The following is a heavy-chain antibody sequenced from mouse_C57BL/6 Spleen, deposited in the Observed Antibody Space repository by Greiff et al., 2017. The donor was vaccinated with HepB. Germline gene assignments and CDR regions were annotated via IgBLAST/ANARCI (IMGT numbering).Heavy chain of an antibody. CDR1: GYTFTSYW. Sequence: QVQLQQPGAELVMPGASVKLSCKASGYTFTSYWMHWVKQRPGQGLEWIGEIDPSDSYTNYNQKFKGKSTLTVDKSSSTAYMQLSSLTSEDSAVYYCATCYSNYYPVWGTGTTVTVSS. V-gene: IGHV1-69*01. CDR2: IDPSDSYT. J-gene: IGHJ1*03. D-gene: IGHD2-5*01. CDR3: ATCYSNYYPV.